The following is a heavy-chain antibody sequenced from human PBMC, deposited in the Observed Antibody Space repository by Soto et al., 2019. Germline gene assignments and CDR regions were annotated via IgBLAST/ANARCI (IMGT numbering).Heavy chain of an antibody. CDR3: AKLLVTQMPYYYDGLDV. CDR2: INIGGDTT. D-gene: IGHD2-21*02. V-gene: IGHV3-23*01. Sequence: GGSLRLSCGVSGFTFSNYAMSWVRQAPGKGLEWVSAINIGGDTTYYADSVKGRFTMSRDNSKNTLYLQMNSLRAEDTAVYYCAKLLVTQMPYYYDGLDVWCQETTLTVSS. J-gene: IGHJ6*02. CDR1: GFTFSNYA.